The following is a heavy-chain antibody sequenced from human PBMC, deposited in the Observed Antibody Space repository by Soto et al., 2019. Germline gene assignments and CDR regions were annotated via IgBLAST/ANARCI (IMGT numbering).Heavy chain of an antibody. V-gene: IGHV3-33*01. CDR2: IWYDGSNK. Sequence: QVQLVESGGGVVHPGRSLRLSCAASGFNFSNYGMQWVRQAPGKGLEWGALIWYDGSNKYYADSVKGRFTISRDNSKNTLYLQMDSLRPDDTAVYYCASASGATVSWGQGTLVTV. D-gene: IGHD3-10*01. CDR3: ASASGATVS. J-gene: IGHJ5*02. CDR1: GFNFSNYG.